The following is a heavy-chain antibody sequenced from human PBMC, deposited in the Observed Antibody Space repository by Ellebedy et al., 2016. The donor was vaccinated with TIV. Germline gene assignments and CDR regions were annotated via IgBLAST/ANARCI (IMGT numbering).Heavy chain of an antibody. V-gene: IGHV3-48*02. CDR3: TSSGLYSLETFDI. Sequence: GESLKISCAASGFTFSTSMMNWVRQAPGKGLEWVSYISSSSDTIYYADSVKGRFTISRDNAKNLVYLQMNSLRDEDTAVYYCTSSGLYSLETFDIWGQGTTVTVSA. D-gene: IGHD6-19*01. J-gene: IGHJ3*02. CDR1: GFTFSTSM. CDR2: ISSSSDTI.